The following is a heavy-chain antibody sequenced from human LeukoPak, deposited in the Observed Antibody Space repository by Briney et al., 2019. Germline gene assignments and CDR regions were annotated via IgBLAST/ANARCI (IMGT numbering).Heavy chain of an antibody. J-gene: IGHJ2*01. D-gene: IGHD3-22*01. Sequence: PSETLSLTCTVSGGSISSSGYYWGWIRQPPGKGLEGIGTMSYSGRANYNPSLKSRVTISADTSKNQFSLKLSSVTAADTAVYYCARRAMSSGYDGWYFDLWGRGTLVTVSS. CDR2: MSYSGRA. CDR1: GGSISSSGYY. CDR3: ARRAMSSGYDGWYFDL. V-gene: IGHV4-39*01.